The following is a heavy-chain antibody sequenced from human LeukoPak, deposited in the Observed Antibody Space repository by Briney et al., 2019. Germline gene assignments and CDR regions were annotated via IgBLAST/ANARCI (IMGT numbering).Heavy chain of an antibody. V-gene: IGHV3-23*01. D-gene: IGHD3-10*01. CDR1: GFTFSTYA. Sequence: GGSLRLSCAASGFTFSTYAMSWVRQAPGKGLEWVSTISGSGSRTCHADSVKGRFIISRDNSKNTVYLQMNSLRAEDTALYFCAKDFGSIFGDYWGQGSLVTVSS. J-gene: IGHJ4*02. CDR2: ISGSGSRT. CDR3: AKDFGSIFGDY.